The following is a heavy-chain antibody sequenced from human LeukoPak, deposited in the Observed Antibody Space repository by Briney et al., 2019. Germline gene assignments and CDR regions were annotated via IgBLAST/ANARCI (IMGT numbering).Heavy chain of an antibody. CDR1: GYTFTGYY. J-gene: IGHJ2*01. Sequence: RASVKVSCKASGYTFTGYYMHWVRQAPGQGLEWMGWINPNSGGTNYAQKFQGRVTMTRDTSISTAYMELSRLRSDDTAVYYCARGLIFTDREWQQLDKDDWYFDLWGRGTLVTVSS. D-gene: IGHD6-13*01. CDR3: ARGLIFTDREWQQLDKDDWYFDL. V-gene: IGHV1-2*02. CDR2: INPNSGGT.